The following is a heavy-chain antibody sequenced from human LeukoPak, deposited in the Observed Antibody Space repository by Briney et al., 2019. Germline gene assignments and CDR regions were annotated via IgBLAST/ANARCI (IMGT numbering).Heavy chain of an antibody. CDR3: VRRQATAWGLDY. CDR1: GFTFSSNW. D-gene: IGHD6-13*01. J-gene: IGHJ4*02. CDR2: ISTDAGTI. V-gene: IGHV3-74*01. Sequence: GGSLRLSCAASGFTFSSNWMRWVREAPGKGLVWVSHISTDAGTITYADLVKGRFTISRDNAKNTVYIQMNSQRAEDTALYYCVRRQATAWGLDYWGPGTLVTASS.